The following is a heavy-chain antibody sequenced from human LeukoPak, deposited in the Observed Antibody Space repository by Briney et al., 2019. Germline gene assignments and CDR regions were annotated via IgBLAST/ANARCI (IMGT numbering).Heavy chain of an antibody. CDR1: GFTFSSYS. CDR3: ARDSIWSSSWYDRSYFDY. J-gene: IGHJ4*02. D-gene: IGHD6-13*01. CDR2: ISSSSSTI. Sequence: PGGSLRLSCAASGFTFSSYSMNWVRQAPGKGLEWASYISSSSSTIYYADSVKGRFTISRDNAKNSLYLQMNSLRAEDTAVYYCARDSIWSSSWYDRSYFDYWGQGTLVTVSS. V-gene: IGHV3-48*01.